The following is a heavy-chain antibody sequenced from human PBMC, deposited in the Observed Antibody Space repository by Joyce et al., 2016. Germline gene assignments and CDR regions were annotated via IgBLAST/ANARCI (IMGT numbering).Heavy chain of an antibody. D-gene: IGHD3-3*02. CDR3: ASQYQHRYYYYGMDV. CDR2: IYSGGST. V-gene: IGHV3-53*01. CDR1: GFTVSGNY. Sequence: EVQLVESGGGLIQPGGSLRLSCEASGFTVSGNYMSWVRQAPGRGLEWVSVIYSGGSTYYADSVKGRFTISRDNSKNTLDLQMNSLRAEDTAVYYCASQYQHRYYYYGMDVWGQGTTVTVSS. J-gene: IGHJ6*02.